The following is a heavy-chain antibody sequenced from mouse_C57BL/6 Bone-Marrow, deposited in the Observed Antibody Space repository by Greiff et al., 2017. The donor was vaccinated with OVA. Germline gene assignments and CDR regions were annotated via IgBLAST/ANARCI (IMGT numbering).Heavy chain of an antibody. J-gene: IGHJ1*03. Sequence: QVQLQQSGPGLVQPSQSLSITCTVSGFSLTSYGVHWVRQPPGKGLEWLGVIWSGGSTDYNAAFISRLSISKDNSKSQVFFKMNSLQADDTAIYYCAKRNYSNSYWYFDVWGTGTTVTVSS. CDR2: IWSGGST. V-gene: IGHV2-4*01. CDR1: GFSLTSYG. CDR3: AKRNYSNSYWYFDV. D-gene: IGHD2-5*01.